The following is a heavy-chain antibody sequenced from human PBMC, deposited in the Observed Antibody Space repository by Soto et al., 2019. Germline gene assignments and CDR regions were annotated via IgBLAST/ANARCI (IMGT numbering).Heavy chain of an antibody. CDR3: ASSTTTVTTKYYYYYGMDV. Sequence: SETLSLTCTVSGGSISSYYWSWIRQPPGKGLEWIGYIYYSGSTNYNPSLKSRVTISVDTSKNQFSLKLSSVTAADTAVYYCASSTTTVTTKYYYYYGMDVWGQGTTVTVSS. D-gene: IGHD4-17*01. CDR2: IYYSGST. CDR1: GGSISSYY. J-gene: IGHJ6*02. V-gene: IGHV4-59*01.